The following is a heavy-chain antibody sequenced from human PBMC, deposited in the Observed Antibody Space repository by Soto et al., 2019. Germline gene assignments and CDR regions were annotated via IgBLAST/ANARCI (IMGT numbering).Heavy chain of an antibody. CDR1: GYTFTSYD. CDR2: MNPNSGNT. CDR3: ARGGDIRRHFDWLPADDAFDI. Sequence: ASVKVSCKASGYTFTSYDINWVRQATGQGLEWMGWMNPNSGNTGYAQKFQGRVTMTRNTSISTAYMELSSLRSEDTAVYYCARGGDIRRHFDWLPADDAFDIWGQGTMVTVSS. V-gene: IGHV1-8*01. D-gene: IGHD3-9*01. J-gene: IGHJ3*02.